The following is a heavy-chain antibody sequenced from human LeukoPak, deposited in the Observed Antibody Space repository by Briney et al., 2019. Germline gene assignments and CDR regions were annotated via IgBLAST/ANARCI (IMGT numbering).Heavy chain of an antibody. V-gene: IGHV1-46*01. D-gene: IGHD3-10*01. Sequence: ASVNVSCKASGYTFTSYYMHWVRHAPGQGLEWMGIINPSGGSTSYAQKFQGRVTMTRDTSTSTVYMELSSLRSEDTAVYYCARELPGIGEPEIRGVYYGMDVWGKGTTVTVPS. CDR2: INPSGGST. CDR1: GYTFTSYY. J-gene: IGHJ6*04. CDR3: ARELPGIGEPEIRGVYYGMDV.